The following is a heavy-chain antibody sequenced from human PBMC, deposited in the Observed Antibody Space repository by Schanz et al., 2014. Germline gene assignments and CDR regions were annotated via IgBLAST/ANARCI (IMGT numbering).Heavy chain of an antibody. CDR1: GFDFNSYS. CDR2: ISYEGSNK. V-gene: IGHV3-30*03. Sequence: VRLVESGGGLVQPGGSLRLSCEASGFDFNSYSMNWVRQAPGKGLEWVAVISYEGSNKYYADSVKGRFTISRDNSKNTVYLQMNRLRAEDTAVYYCAREQIMAAAGLVDYWGHGTLVTVSS. J-gene: IGHJ4*01. D-gene: IGHD6-13*01. CDR3: AREQIMAAAGLVDY.